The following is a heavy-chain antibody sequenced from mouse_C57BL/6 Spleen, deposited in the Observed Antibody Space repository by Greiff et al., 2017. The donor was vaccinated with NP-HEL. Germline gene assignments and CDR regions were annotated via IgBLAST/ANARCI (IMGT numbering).Heavy chain of an antibody. J-gene: IGHJ2*01. CDR3: ARARRVFDY. CDR2: INPNNGGT. CDR1: GYTFTDYY. Sequence: EVQLQQSGPELVKPGASVKISCKASGYTFTDYYMNWVKQSHGKSLEWIGDINPNNGGTSYNQKFKGKATLTVDKSSSTAYMELRSLTSEDSAVYYCARARRVFDYWGQGTTLTVSS. V-gene: IGHV1-26*01.